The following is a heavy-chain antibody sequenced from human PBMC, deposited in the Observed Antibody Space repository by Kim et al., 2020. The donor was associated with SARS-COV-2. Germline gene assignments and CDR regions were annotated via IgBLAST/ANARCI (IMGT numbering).Heavy chain of an antibody. V-gene: IGHV3-48*02. J-gene: IGHJ6*02. CDR3: ARAMCSSTSCYPSGDV. CDR1: GFTFSSYI. CDR2: ISGSGSTT. D-gene: IGHD2-2*01. Sequence: GGSLRLSCAASGFTFSSYIMNWVRQAPGKGLEWVSYISGSGSTTYHADSLKGRFTISRYNAKNSLYLQMNSLRDEDTAVYFCARAMCSSTSCYPSGDVLGQGTTVIVSS.